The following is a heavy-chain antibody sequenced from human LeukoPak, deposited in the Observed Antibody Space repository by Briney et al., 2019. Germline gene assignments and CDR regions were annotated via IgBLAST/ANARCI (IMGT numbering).Heavy chain of an antibody. CDR3: AKSYGGLVNDYFDY. CDR2: ISWNSGSI. CDR1: GFTFDDYA. D-gene: IGHD4-17*01. J-gene: IGHJ4*02. Sequence: GGSLRFSCAASGFTFDDYAMHWVRQAPGKGPEWVSGISWNSGSIGYADSVKGRFTISRDNAKNSLYLQMNNLRAEDTALYYCAKSYGGLVNDYFDYWGQGTLVTVSS. V-gene: IGHV3-9*01.